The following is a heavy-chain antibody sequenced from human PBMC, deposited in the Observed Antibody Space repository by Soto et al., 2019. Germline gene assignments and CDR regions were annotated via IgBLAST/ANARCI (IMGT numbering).Heavy chain of an antibody. D-gene: IGHD2-15*01. Sequence: GGSLRLSCAASGFTFSSYGMHWVRQAPGKGLEWVAVIWYDGSNKYYADSVKGRFTISRDNSQNTLYLQMNSLRAEDTAVYYCSRGLEYRGSSGWFDPGGRRIVVTLSS. CDR1: GFTFSSYG. CDR3: SRGLEYRGSSGWFDP. V-gene: IGHV3-33*01. CDR2: IWYDGSNK. J-gene: IGHJ5*02.